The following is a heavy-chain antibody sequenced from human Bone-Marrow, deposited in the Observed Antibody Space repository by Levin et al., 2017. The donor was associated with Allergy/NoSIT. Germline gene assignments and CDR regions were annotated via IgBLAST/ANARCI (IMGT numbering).Heavy chain of an antibody. CDR2: INYHGVT. CDR1: GGSVTSGTYY. D-gene: IGHD3-9*01. Sequence: SQTLSLTCSVSGGSVTSGTYYWSWIRRPPGKDLEWIGYINYHGVTKYNPSLHSRVTISVDTSKTEFSLKVTSVTAADTAVYYCARNRIIVSGGNDYYYGMDVWGRGTTVTVSS. J-gene: IGHJ6*02. V-gene: IGHV4-61*01. CDR3: ARNRIIVSGGNDYYYGMDV.